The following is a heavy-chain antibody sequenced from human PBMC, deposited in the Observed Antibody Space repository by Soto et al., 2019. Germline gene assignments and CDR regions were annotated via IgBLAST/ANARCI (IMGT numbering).Heavy chain of an antibody. CDR2: INPHGGST. Sequence: ASVKVSCKAPGDTFTGYYLNWVRQAPGQGLEWMGVINPHGGSTKYAQKFQGRVTMTRDTSRSTVYMELRSLRSDDTAIYYCARSSGGNFGIIIEGSNWFDPWGQGTLVTVSS. CDR1: GDTFTGYY. J-gene: IGHJ5*02. D-gene: IGHD3-3*01. V-gene: IGHV1-46*01. CDR3: ARSSGGNFGIIIEGSNWFDP.